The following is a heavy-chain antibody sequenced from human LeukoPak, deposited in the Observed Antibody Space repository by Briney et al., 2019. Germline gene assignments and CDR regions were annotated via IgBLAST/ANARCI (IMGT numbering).Heavy chain of an antibody. J-gene: IGHJ3*02. V-gene: IGHV5-51*01. CDR3: ARQCGRVAALDAFDI. CDR1: GYSFTSYW. CDR2: IYPGDSDT. D-gene: IGHD2-15*01. Sequence: GESLKISRKGSGYSFTSYWIGWVRQMPGKGLEWMGIIYPGDSDTRYSPSFQGQVTISADKSISTAYLQWSSLKASDTAMYYCARQCGRVAALDAFDIWGQGTMVTVSS.